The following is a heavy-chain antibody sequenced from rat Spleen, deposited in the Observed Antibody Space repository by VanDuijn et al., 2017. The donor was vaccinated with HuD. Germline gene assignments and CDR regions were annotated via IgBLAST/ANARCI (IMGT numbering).Heavy chain of an antibody. CDR1: GFTFSDYA. D-gene: IGHD1-4*01. CDR2: IIYDGTRT. V-gene: IGHV5-7*01. J-gene: IGHJ3*01. Sequence: EVQLVESGGGLVQPGRSLKLSCAASGFTFSDYAMAWVRQSPKKGLEWVATIIYDGTRTHYRDSVKGRFTISRDNAKTTLYLQMNSLRSEDTATYYCARHTRVFWFAYWGQGTLVTVSS. CDR3: ARHTRVFWFAY.